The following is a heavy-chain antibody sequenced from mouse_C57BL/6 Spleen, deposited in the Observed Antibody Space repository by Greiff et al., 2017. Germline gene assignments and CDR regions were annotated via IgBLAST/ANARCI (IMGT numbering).Heavy chain of an antibody. V-gene: IGHV1-18*01. J-gene: IGHJ1*03. D-gene: IGHD1-1*01. CDR3: ARTVVSYWYFDV. Sequence: VQLQQSGPELVKPGASVKIPCKASGYTFTDYNMDWVKQSHGKSLEWIGDINPNNGGTIYNQKFKGKATLTVDKSSSTAYMELRSLTSEDTAVYYCARTVVSYWYFDVWGTGTTVTVSS. CDR2: INPNNGGT. CDR1: GYTFTDYN.